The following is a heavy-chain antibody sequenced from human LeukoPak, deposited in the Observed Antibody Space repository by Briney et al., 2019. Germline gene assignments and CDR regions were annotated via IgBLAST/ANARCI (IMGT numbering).Heavy chain of an antibody. CDR3: AADSEYAFLV. V-gene: IGHV3-74*01. J-gene: IGHJ3*01. D-gene: IGHD2/OR15-2a*01. Sequence: PGGSLRLSCAASGLTFHNIGMHWIPQAPGKGLVGVSRIINDGITTTYADSVKGRFTISRDSANKTLYLQMHSLRADDTGVYYCAADSEYAFLVWGQGTTVTVSS. CDR2: IINDGITT. CDR1: GLTFHNIG.